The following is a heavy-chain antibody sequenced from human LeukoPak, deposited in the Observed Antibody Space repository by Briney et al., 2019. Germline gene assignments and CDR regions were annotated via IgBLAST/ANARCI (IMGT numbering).Heavy chain of an antibody. J-gene: IGHJ6*03. V-gene: IGHV4-59*01. Sequence: NPSETLSLTCTVSGGSISSYYWSWIRQPPGKGLEWIGYIYHSGSPNYNPSLKSRVTISVDTSKNQLSLKLSSVTAADTAVYYCCGGNRNYYYYYMDVWGKGITVTVSS. CDR1: GGSISSYY. D-gene: IGHD4-23*01. CDR3: CGGNRNYYYYYMDV. CDR2: IYHSGSP.